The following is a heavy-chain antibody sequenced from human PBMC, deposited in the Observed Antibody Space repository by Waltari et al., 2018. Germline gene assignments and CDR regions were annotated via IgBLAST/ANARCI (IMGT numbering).Heavy chain of an antibody. CDR3: ARRYRYYFDY. J-gene: IGHJ4*02. CDR2: ISYDGSNK. V-gene: IGHV3-30-3*01. D-gene: IGHD1-20*01. Sequence: QVQLVESGGGVVQPGRSLRLSCAASGFTFSSYAMHWVRQAPGKGLEWVAVISYDGSNKYYADSVKGRFTISRDNSKNTLYLQMNSLRAEDTAVYYCARRYRYYFDYWGQGTLVTVSS. CDR1: GFTFSSYA.